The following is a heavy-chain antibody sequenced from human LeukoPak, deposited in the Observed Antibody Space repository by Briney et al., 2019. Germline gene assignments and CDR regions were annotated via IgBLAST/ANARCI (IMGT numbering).Heavy chain of an antibody. V-gene: IGHV3-23*01. D-gene: IGHD4-11*01. J-gene: IGHJ4*02. CDR2: ITGSGEAT. Sequence: GGSLRLSCAASTFTFSNAWMSWVRQAPGKGLEWVSSITGSGEATYYADSVQGRFTISRDNSKNTLYLQMNSLRVEDTAIYYCADSNYWYPVDYWGQGTLVTVSS. CDR3: ADSNYWYPVDY. CDR1: TFTFSNAW.